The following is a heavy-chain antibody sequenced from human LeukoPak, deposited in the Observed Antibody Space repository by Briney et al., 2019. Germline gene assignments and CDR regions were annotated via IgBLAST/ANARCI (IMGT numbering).Heavy chain of an antibody. CDR3: ATNAGGYREAPFDY. CDR2: IYYSGST. D-gene: IGHD5-12*01. CDR1: GSSISSYY. V-gene: IGHV4-59*01. Sequence: SETLSLTCTVSGSSISSYYWSWIRQPPGKGLEWIGYIYYSGSTNYNPSLKSRVTISVDTSKNQFSLKLSSVTAADTAVYYCATNAGGYREAPFDYWGQGTLVTVSS. J-gene: IGHJ4*02.